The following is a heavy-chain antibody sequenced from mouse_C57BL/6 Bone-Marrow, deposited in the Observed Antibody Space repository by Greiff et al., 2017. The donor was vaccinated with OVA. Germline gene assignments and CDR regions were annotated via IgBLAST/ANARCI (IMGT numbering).Heavy chain of an antibody. CDR3: TREGYYGSGAY. J-gene: IGHJ3*01. D-gene: IGHD1-1*01. CDR2: ISSGGDYI. V-gene: IGHV5-9-1*02. CDR1: GFTFSSYA. Sequence: DVMLVESGEGLVKPGGSLKLSCAASGFTFSSYAMSWVRQTPEKRLERVAYISSGGDYIYYADTVKGRFTISRDNARNTLYLQMSSLKSEDTAMYYCTREGYYGSGAYWGQGTLVTVSA.